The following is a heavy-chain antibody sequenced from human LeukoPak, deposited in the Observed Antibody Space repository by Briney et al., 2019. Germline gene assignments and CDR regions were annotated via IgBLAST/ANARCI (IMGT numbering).Heavy chain of an antibody. CDR1: GFTFSSYG. CDR3: AKHRFESGGYHSTD. Sequence: PGGSLRLSCAASGFTFSSYGMHWVRQAPGKGLEWVAVISYDGSNKYYADSVKGRFTISRDNSKNTLYLQINSLRAEDTAVYYCAKHRFESGGYHSTDWGQGTLVTVSS. V-gene: IGHV3-30*18. D-gene: IGHD3-22*01. J-gene: IGHJ4*02. CDR2: ISYDGSNK.